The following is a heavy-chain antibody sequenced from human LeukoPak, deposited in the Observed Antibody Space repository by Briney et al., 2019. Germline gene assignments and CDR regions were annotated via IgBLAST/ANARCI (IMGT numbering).Heavy chain of an antibody. D-gene: IGHD2-8*02. CDR1: GFTFSRHW. Sequence: GWSLRLSCATSGFTFSRHWMSWVRQAPGKGPEWVANIKQDGSERYYVHSVKGRFTISRDNAKNSLYLQMNSLRAEDTAVYYCARDGGHSTDLDYWGQGTLVTVSS. CDR2: IKQDGSER. V-gene: IGHV3-7*01. CDR3: ARDGGHSTDLDY. J-gene: IGHJ4*02.